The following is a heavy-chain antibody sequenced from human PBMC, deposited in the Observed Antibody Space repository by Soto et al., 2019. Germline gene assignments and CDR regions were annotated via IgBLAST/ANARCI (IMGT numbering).Heavy chain of an antibody. CDR3: ARDVIGYCSSTSCYAWFDT. J-gene: IGHJ5*02. CDR1: GGTFSSYT. CDR2: IIPILGIA. D-gene: IGHD2-2*01. Sequence: GASVKVSCKASGGTFSSYTSSWVRQAPGQGLEWMGRIIPILGIANYAQKFQGRVTITADKSTSTAYMELSSLRSEDTAVYYCARDVIGYCSSTSCYAWFDTWGQGTLVTVSS. V-gene: IGHV1-69*04.